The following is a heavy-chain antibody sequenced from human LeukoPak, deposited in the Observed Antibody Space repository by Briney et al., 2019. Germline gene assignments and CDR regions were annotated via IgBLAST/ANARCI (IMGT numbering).Heavy chain of an antibody. Sequence: GGSLRLSCAASGFTFSDYYMSWVRQAPGKGLEWVSYISSSGSTIYYADSVKGRFTISRDNAKNSLYLQMNSLRAEDTAVYYCARVYSSGWYFDPWGQGTLVTVSS. CDR2: ISSSGSTI. J-gene: IGHJ5*02. V-gene: IGHV3-11*04. CDR3: ARVYSSGWYFDP. D-gene: IGHD6-19*01. CDR1: GFTFSDYY.